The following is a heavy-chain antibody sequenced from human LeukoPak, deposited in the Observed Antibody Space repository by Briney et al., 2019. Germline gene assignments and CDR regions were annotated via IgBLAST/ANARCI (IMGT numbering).Heavy chain of an antibody. J-gene: IGHJ4*02. CDR1: GFTFSSYA. D-gene: IGHD4-11*01. Sequence: GGSLRLSCAASGFTFSSYAMHWVRQAPGKGLEWVAVISYDGSNKYYADSVKGRFTISRDNSKNTLYLQMNSLRAEDTAVYYCARVHSNYAFDYWGQGTLVTVSS. CDR2: ISYDGSNK. V-gene: IGHV3-30-3*01. CDR3: ARVHSNYAFDY.